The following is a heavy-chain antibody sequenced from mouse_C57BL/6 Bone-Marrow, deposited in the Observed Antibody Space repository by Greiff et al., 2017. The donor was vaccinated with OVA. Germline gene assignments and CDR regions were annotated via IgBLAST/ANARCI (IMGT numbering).Heavy chain of an antibody. J-gene: IGHJ3*01. CDR3: AREDVGAAWFAY. V-gene: IGHV3-5*01. CDR1: GISITTGNYR. Sequence: EVKLQESGPGLVKPSQTVFLTCTVTGISITTGNYRWSWIRQFPGNKLEWIGYIYYSGTITYNPSLTSRTTISRDTPKNQFFLEMNSLTAEDTATYYCAREDVGAAWFAYWGQGTLVTVSA. CDR2: IYYSGTI. D-gene: IGHD4-1*01.